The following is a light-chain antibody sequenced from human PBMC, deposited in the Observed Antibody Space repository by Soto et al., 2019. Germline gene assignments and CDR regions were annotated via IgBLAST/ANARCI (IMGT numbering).Light chain of an antibody. CDR1: QSISSW. Sequence: DIQMTQSPSTLSASVGDRVTITCRARQSISSWLAWYQQKPGKAPKLLTYKASSLESGVPSRFSGSGSGTDFTLTISSLQPDDFATYYCQQYNSMGTFGQGTKVEIK. J-gene: IGKJ1*01. CDR3: QQYNSMGT. CDR2: KAS. V-gene: IGKV1-5*03.